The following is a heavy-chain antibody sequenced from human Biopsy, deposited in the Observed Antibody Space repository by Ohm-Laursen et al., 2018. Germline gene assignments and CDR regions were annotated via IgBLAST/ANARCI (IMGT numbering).Heavy chain of an antibody. J-gene: IGHJ4*02. V-gene: IGHV3-23*01. CDR3: ALAAAQTVTHFDY. CDR1: GFTVYNNY. CDR2: TSGNSDII. Sequence: SLRLSCAASGFTVYNNYMTWVRQAPGKGLEWVSTTSGNSDIIYDTDSVKGRFTISRDNSKNTLYLQMNSLRADDTAVYYCALAAAQTVTHFDYWGQGTLVTVSS. D-gene: IGHD4-17*01.